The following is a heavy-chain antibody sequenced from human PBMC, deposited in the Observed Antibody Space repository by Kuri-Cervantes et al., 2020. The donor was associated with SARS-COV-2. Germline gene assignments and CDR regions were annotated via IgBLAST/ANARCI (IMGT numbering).Heavy chain of an antibody. D-gene: IGHD5-18*01. Sequence: ETLSLTCTVSGYSISSGYYWGWIRQPPGKGLEWIGSIYHSGSTYYNPSLKSRVTISVDTSKNQFSLKLSSVTAADTAVYYCAREGGRGYSYGGGEDDYWGQGTLVTVSS. CDR1: GYSISSGYY. V-gene: IGHV4-38-2*02. CDR2: IYHSGST. J-gene: IGHJ4*02. CDR3: AREGGRGYSYGGGEDDY.